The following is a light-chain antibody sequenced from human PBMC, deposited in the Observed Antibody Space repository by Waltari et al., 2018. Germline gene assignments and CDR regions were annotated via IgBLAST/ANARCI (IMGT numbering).Light chain of an antibody. CDR1: SLRSDY. J-gene: IGLJ3*02. CDR3: NSRDSSGNHHWV. V-gene: IGLV3-19*01. Sequence: SSELTQDPAVSVALGQTVRITCQGDSLRSDYASWYQQKPGQAPVLVIYGKTNRPSGIPDRFSGSSSGNTASLTITGAQAEDEADYYCNSRDSSGNHHWVFGGGTKLTVL. CDR2: GKT.